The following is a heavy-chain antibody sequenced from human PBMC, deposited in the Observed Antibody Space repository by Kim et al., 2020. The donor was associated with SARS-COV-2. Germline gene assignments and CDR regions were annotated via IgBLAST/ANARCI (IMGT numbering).Heavy chain of an antibody. CDR1: GGSISSGGYY. J-gene: IGHJ3*02. CDR3: ARDPVIYYDSSELGAFDI. V-gene: IGHV4-31*03. Sequence: SETLSLTCTVSGGSISSGGYYWSWIRQHPGKGLEWIGYIYYSGSTYYNPSLKSRVTISVDTSKNQFALKLSSVTAADTAVYYCARDPVIYYDSSELGAFDIWGQGTMVTVSS. D-gene: IGHD3-22*01. CDR2: IYYSGST.